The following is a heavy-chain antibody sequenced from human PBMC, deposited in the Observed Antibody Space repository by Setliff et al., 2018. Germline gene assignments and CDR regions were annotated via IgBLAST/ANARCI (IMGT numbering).Heavy chain of an antibody. CDR1: GGSISSGGYY. J-gene: IGHJ4*02. Sequence: PSETLSLTCTVSGGSISSGGYYWSWIRQHPGKGLEWIGYIYYSGSTYYNPSLKSRVTISVDTSKNQFSLKLGSVTAADTAVYYCARRTRLYYGSSEFDYWGQGTLVTVSS. CDR3: ARRTRLYYGSSEFDY. D-gene: IGHD3-22*01. V-gene: IGHV4-31*03. CDR2: IYYSGST.